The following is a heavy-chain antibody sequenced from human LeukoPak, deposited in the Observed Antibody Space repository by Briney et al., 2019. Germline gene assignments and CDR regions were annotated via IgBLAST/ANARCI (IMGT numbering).Heavy chain of an antibody. J-gene: IGHJ5*02. D-gene: IGHD3-3*01. CDR2: IRYDGSNK. CDR3: AKGYWSGYSFDNWFDP. CDR1: GFTFSNYG. Sequence: PRGSLRLSCAASGFTFSNYGMHWVRQAPGKGLEWVAFIRYDGSNKYYADSVKGRFTISRDNSKNTLYLQMNSLRAEDTAVYYCAKGYWSGYSFDNWFDPWGQGTLVTVSS. V-gene: IGHV3-30*02.